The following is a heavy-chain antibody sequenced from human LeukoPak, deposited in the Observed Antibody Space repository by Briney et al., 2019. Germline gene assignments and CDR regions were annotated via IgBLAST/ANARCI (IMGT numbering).Heavy chain of an antibody. Sequence: ASVNLSCKASGYTFTGYYMNWVRQAPGQGLEWMGWINPNSGGTNYAQKFQGRVTMTRDTSISTAYMELSRLRSDDTAVYYCARDPSVDLELAIYSDGIDVWGQGTMVTVSS. CDR3: ARDPSVDLELAIYSDGIDV. CDR2: INPNSGGT. D-gene: IGHD1-7*01. CDR1: GYTFTGYY. J-gene: IGHJ6*02. V-gene: IGHV1-2*02.